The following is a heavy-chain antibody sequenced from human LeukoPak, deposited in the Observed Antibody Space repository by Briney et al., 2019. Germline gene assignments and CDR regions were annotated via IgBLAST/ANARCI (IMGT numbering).Heavy chain of an antibody. Sequence: SETLSLTCAVYGGSFSGYYWSWIRQPPGKGLEWIGEINHSGSTNYNPSLRSRVTISVDTSKNQFSLKLSSVTAADTAVYYCARGDGYNPYWGQGTLVTVSS. CDR3: ARGDGYNPY. CDR2: INHSGST. J-gene: IGHJ4*02. CDR1: GGSFSGYY. V-gene: IGHV4-34*01. D-gene: IGHD5-24*01.